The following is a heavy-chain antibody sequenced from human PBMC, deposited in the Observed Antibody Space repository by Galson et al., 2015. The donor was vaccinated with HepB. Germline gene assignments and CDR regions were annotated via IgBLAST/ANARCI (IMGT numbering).Heavy chain of an antibody. CDR3: ARAGDYYDSRGFISDAFEV. V-gene: IGHV1-3*01. Sequence: SVKVSCKASGYSFISYAIHWVRQAPGQRLEWMGWIHGGYGNTKFSQKFQGRVTFTRDTSASTAYMELSSLRSEDTAVYYCARAGDYYDSRGFISDAFEVWGQGTMVTVSS. J-gene: IGHJ3*01. CDR1: GYSFISYA. CDR2: IHGGYGNT. D-gene: IGHD3-22*01.